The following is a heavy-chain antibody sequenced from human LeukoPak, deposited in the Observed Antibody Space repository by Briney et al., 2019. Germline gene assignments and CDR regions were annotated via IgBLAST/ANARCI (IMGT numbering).Heavy chain of an antibody. CDR2: IYYSGST. V-gene: IGHV4-39*01. CDR1: GGSISSYY. CDR3: ARGIIVGATWGENYNCFDP. J-gene: IGHJ5*02. D-gene: IGHD1-26*01. Sequence: SETLSLTCTVSGGSISSYYWGWIRQPPGKGLEWIGSIYYSGSTYYNPSLKSRVTISVDTSKNQFSLKLSSVTAADTAVYYCARGIIVGATWGENYNCFDPWGQGTLVTVSS.